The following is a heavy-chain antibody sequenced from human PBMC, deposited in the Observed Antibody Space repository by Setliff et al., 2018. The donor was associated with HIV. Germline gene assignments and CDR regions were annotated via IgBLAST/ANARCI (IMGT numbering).Heavy chain of an antibody. V-gene: IGHV4-34*01. CDR3: VTSSSWSSRLNF. CDR2: TSHSGKT. D-gene: IGHD2-2*01. J-gene: IGHJ4*02. Sequence: LSLTCAVYGGPLGGHYWSWIRQPPGQGLEWIGETSHSGKTNYNPSLKSRVTISVDTSKNQFSLKLTSVTAADTAVYYCVTSSSWSSRLNFWGPGMLVTVSS. CDR1: GGPLGGHY.